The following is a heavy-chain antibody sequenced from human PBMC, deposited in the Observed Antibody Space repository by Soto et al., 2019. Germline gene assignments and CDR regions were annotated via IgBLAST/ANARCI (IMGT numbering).Heavy chain of an antibody. D-gene: IGHD2-15*01. Sequence: GGSLRLSCAASGFTFSNYGMYWVRQAPGKGLEWVAFISYDGSSKFYADPMKGRHTISRDNSKNTLYLQMNSLRAEDTAVYYCAKIFVAEAATPFFDYWGQGALVTVSS. CDR3: AKIFVAEAATPFFDY. CDR2: ISYDGSSK. J-gene: IGHJ4*02. CDR1: GFTFSNYG. V-gene: IGHV3-30*18.